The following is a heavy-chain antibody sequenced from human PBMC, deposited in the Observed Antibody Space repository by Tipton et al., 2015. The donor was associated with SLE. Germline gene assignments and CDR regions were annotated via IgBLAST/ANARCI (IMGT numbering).Heavy chain of an antibody. Sequence: TLSLTCTVSGGSISSGSYYWSWIRQPAGKGLEWIGEINHSGSTNYNPSLKSRVTISVDTSKNQFSLKLSSVTAADTAVYYCARAEGAYYYGMDVWGQGTTVTVSS. CDR3: ARAEGAYYYGMDV. J-gene: IGHJ6*02. D-gene: IGHD1-26*01. V-gene: IGHV4-61*09. CDR1: GGSISSGSYY. CDR2: INHSGST.